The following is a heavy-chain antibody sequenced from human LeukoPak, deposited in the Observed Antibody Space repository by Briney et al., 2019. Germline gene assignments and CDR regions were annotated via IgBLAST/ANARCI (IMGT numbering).Heavy chain of an antibody. CDR2: INPSGGST. V-gene: IGHV1-46*01. D-gene: IGHD4-17*01. Sequence: ASVKVSCKASGYTFTSYYMHWVRQAPGQGLEWMGIINPSGGSTSYAQKFQGRVTMTGDTSTSTVYMELSSPRSEDTAVYYCARDNYGDYLFDYWGQGTLVTVSS. J-gene: IGHJ4*02. CDR1: GYTFTSYY. CDR3: ARDNYGDYLFDY.